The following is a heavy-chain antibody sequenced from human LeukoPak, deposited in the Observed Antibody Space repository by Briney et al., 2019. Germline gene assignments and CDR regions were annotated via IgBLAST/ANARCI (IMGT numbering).Heavy chain of an antibody. Sequence: GESLKISCKGSGYSFTSYWIGWVRQMPGKGLEWMGIIYPGDSDTRYSPSFQGQVTISADKSISTAYLQWSSLKASDTAMYYCARHRGKGGYSPGGHYYYMDVWGKGTTVTVSS. CDR1: GYSFTSYW. D-gene: IGHD3-22*01. CDR2: IYPGDSDT. J-gene: IGHJ6*03. V-gene: IGHV5-51*01. CDR3: ARHRGKGGYSPGGHYYYMDV.